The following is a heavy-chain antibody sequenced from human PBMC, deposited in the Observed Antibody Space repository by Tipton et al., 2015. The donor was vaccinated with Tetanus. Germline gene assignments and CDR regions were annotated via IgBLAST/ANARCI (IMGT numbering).Heavy chain of an antibody. J-gene: IGHJ5*02. CDR1: RGSISSGGFF. V-gene: IGHV4-31*03. CDR3: ARDQGGGRVVRLNWFDP. Sequence: TLSLTCTVSRGSISSGGFFWNWIRQRPGKGPEWIGYIYYSGSTYYNPSLKSRLSMSVDTSKNQFFLNLSSVTAADTAVYYRARDQGGGRVVRLNWFDPWGPGTLVTVSS. CDR2: IYYSGST. D-gene: IGHD6-6*01.